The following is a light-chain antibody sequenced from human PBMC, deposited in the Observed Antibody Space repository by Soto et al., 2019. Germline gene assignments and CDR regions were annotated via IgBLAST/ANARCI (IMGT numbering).Light chain of an antibody. CDR1: SGHSSYA. J-gene: IGLJ2*01. CDR3: QTWGTGMGV. Sequence: QSVLTQSPSASASLGASVKLTCTLSSGHSSYAIAWHQQQPEKGPRYLMKLNSDGSHSKGDGIPDRFSGSSSGAERYLTISSIQSEDEADYYCQTWGTGMGVFGGGTKVTVL. CDR2: LNSDGSH. V-gene: IGLV4-69*01.